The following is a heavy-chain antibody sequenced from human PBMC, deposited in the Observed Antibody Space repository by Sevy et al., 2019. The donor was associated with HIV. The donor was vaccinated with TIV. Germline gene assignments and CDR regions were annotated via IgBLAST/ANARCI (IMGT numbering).Heavy chain of an antibody. CDR2: IYYSGST. CDR1: GGSISSSSYY. Sequence: SETLSLTCTVSGGSISSSSYYWGWIRQPPGKGLEWIGSIYYSGSTYYHPSLKSRVTISVDTSKNQFSLKLSSVTAADTAVYYCARHAAILAAFDIWGQGTMVTVSS. D-gene: IGHD1-26*01. CDR3: ARHAAILAAFDI. V-gene: IGHV4-39*01. J-gene: IGHJ3*02.